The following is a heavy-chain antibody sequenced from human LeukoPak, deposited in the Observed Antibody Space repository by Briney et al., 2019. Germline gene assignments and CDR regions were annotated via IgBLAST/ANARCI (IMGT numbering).Heavy chain of an antibody. CDR3: ANGNRCTSPNCLGYYYFYMDV. J-gene: IGHJ6*03. D-gene: IGHD2-8*01. CDR2: IGGSATNT. V-gene: IGHV3-23*01. CDR1: GFTFTNYA. Sequence: GGSLRLSCAASGFTFTNYAMSWVRQAPGKGLEWVSGIGGSATNTYYADSVKGRFTISRDNSKNTLYLQMNSLRAEDTAVYYCANGNRCTSPNCLGYYYFYMDVWGKGTTVTVSS.